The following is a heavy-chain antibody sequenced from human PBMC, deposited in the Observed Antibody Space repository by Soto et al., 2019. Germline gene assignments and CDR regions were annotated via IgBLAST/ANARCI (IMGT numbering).Heavy chain of an antibody. J-gene: IGHJ4*02. CDR1: GFTFSDHY. CDR2: ITHTGTST. Sequence: GGSLRLSCTGSGFTFSDHYMTWVRQAPGKRLEWVSYITHTGTSTYYPDSVKGRFTISRDNSKNTLYLQMNSLRAEDTAVYYCARHGYSYGGGYFDYWGQGTLVTVSS. V-gene: IGHV3-11*04. CDR3: ARHGYSYGGGYFDY. D-gene: IGHD5-18*01.